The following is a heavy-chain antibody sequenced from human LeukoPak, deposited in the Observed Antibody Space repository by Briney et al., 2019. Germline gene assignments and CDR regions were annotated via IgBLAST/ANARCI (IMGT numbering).Heavy chain of an antibody. CDR3: AKYYYVSGSYYDYDAFDI. V-gene: IGHV3-23*01. CDR1: GFTFTSHA. CDR2: ISASGGST. D-gene: IGHD3-10*01. Sequence: GGSLRLSCVASGFTFTSHAMSWVPQAPGKGLEWVSGISASGGSTYYADSVKGRFTISRDNSKNTLHLQMDSLRAEDTALYYCAKYYYVSGSYYDYDAFDIWGQGTMVTVSS. J-gene: IGHJ3*02.